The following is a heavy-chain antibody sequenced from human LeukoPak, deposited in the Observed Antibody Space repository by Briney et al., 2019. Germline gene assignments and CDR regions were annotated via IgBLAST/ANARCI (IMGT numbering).Heavy chain of an antibody. CDR2: IYYSGST. Sequence: SSETLSLTCTVSGGSISSSSYYWGWIRQPPGKGLEWIGSIYYSGSTYYNPSLKSRVTISVDTSKNQFSLKLSSVTAADTAVYYCARANYYGSGSYYPYYFDYWGQGTLVTVSS. CDR1: GGSISSSSYY. V-gene: IGHV4-39*07. CDR3: ARANYYGSGSYYPYYFDY. D-gene: IGHD3-10*01. J-gene: IGHJ4*02.